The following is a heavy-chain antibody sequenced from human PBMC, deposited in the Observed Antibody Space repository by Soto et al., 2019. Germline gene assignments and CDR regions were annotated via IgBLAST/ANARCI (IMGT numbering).Heavy chain of an antibody. D-gene: IGHD3-9*01. Sequence: GGSLSLSCAASGFTFSTYGMHWVRQAPGKGLEWVALLWSDGRNKYYANSVKGRFTISRDNYKKTMYLQMNSLRSENTAVCYCVRVFDTYYFDLWGQGNMVTVSS. CDR1: GFTFSTYG. J-gene: IGHJ4*02. V-gene: IGHV3-33*01. CDR2: LWSDGRNK. CDR3: VRVFDTYYFDL.